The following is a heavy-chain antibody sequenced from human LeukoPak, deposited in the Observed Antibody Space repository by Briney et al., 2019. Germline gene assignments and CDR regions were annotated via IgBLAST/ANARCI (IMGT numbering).Heavy chain of an antibody. D-gene: IGHD6-19*01. CDR3: AGDDIAVAGGDY. Sequence: ASVKVSCKASGGTFSSYAISWVRQAPGQGLEWMGRIIPILGIANYAQKFQGRVTITADKSTSTAYMELSSLRSEDTAVYYCAGDDIAVAGGDYWGQGTLVTVSS. CDR2: IIPILGIA. CDR1: GGTFSSYA. J-gene: IGHJ4*02. V-gene: IGHV1-69*04.